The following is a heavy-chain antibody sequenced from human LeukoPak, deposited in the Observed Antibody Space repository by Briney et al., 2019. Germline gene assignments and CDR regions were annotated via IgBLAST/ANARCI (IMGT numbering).Heavy chain of an antibody. V-gene: IGHV3-30*18. CDR2: ISYDGSNK. CDR1: GFTFSSYG. CDR3: AKDLKIARNSGLNDAFDI. Sequence: PGRSLRLSCAASGFTFSSYGMHWVRQAPGKGLEWVAVISYDGSNKYYADSVKGRFTISRDNSKNTLYLQMNSLRAEDTAVYYCAKDLKIARNSGLNDAFDIWGQGTMVTVSS. D-gene: IGHD7-27*01. J-gene: IGHJ3*02.